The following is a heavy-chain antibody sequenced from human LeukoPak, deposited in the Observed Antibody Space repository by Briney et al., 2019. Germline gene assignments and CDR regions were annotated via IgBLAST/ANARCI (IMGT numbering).Heavy chain of an antibody. J-gene: IGHJ4*02. D-gene: IGHD2-21*02. CDR3: ARDGRCGGDCYAS. V-gene: IGHV3-21*01. Sequence: PGGSLRLSCAASGFSFSSYTMNWVRQAPGKGLEWVSIISSSSSYIYYADSVKGRFTISRDNAKNALYLQMNSLRVENTAVYYCARDGRCGGDCYASWGQGTLVTVSS. CDR2: ISSSSSYI. CDR1: GFSFSSYT.